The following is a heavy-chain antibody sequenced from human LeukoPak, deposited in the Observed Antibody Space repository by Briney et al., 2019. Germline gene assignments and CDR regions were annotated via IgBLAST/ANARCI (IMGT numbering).Heavy chain of an antibody. CDR2: FDPEDGGT. J-gene: IGHJ6*02. CDR1: GYTLTELP. Sequence: ASVKVSCKVSGYTLTELPMHWVRQAPGKGLEWMGGFDPEDGGTIYAQKFQGRVTMTEDTSTDTAYMELSSLRSEDTAVYYCATGYFLYYYYGMDVWGQGTTVTVSS. V-gene: IGHV1-24*01. D-gene: IGHD1-1*01. CDR3: ATGYFLYYYYGMDV.